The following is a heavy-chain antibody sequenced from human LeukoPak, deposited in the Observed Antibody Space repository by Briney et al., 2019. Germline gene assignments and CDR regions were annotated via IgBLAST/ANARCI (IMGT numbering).Heavy chain of an antibody. Sequence: PSETLSLTCTVSGGSISSYYWSWIRQPAGKGLEWIGRIYTSGSTNYNPSLKSRVTMSVDTSKNQFSLKLSSVTAADTAVYYCARDKRGYDILTGYYISWFDPWGQGTLVTVSS. CDR1: GGSISSYY. CDR2: IYTSGST. CDR3: ARDKRGYDILTGYYISWFDP. V-gene: IGHV4-4*07. D-gene: IGHD3-9*01. J-gene: IGHJ5*02.